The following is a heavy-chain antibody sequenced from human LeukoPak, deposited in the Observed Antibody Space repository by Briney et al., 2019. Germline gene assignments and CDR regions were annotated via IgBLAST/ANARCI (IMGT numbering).Heavy chain of an antibody. CDR1: GGSISSSSYY. CDR3: ARALRSSGYYLY. Sequence: SQTLSVTCTVSGGSISSSSYYCSWIRQPAGKGLEWVGRIYTSGSTNYNPSLKSRVTISVDTSKNQFSLKLSSVTAADTAMYYCARALRSSGYYLYWGQGTLVTVSS. J-gene: IGHJ4*02. D-gene: IGHD3-22*01. V-gene: IGHV4-61*02. CDR2: IYTSGST.